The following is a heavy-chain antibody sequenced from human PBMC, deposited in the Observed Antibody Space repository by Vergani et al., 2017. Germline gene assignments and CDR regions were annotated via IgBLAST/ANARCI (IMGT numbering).Heavy chain of an antibody. CDR2: ISSADTNT. V-gene: IGHV3-48*01. CDR3: AREGVPDAFDI. Sequence: EVQLVESGGGLVQPGGSLRLSCAASGFTFSSSSMHWVRQAPGKGLEWVSAISSADTNTYYADSVEGRFAISRDNAKTSLYLQMNSLRVEDTAVYYCAREGVPDAFDIWGQGTMVTVSS. D-gene: IGHD4/OR15-4a*01. CDR1: GFTFSSSS. J-gene: IGHJ3*02.